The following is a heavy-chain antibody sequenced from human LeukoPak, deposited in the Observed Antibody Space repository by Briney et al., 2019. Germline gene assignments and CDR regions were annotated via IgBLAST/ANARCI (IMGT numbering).Heavy chain of an antibody. J-gene: IGHJ6*02. CDR3: ARAGYSSSWYIIDYYGMDV. CDR2: IYYSGST. V-gene: IGHV4-31*03. D-gene: IGHD6-13*01. CDR1: GGSISSGGYY. Sequence: SETLSLTCTVSGGSISSGGYYWGWIRQHPGKGLEWIGYIYYSGSTYYNPSLKSRVTISVDTSKNQFSLKLSSVTAADTAVYYCARAGYSSSWYIIDYYGMDVWGQGTTVTVSS.